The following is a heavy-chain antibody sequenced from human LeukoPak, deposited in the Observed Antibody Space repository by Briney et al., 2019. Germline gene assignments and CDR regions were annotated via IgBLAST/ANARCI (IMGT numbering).Heavy chain of an antibody. CDR1: GGSVKSSSYY. Sequence: SETLSLTCTVSGGSVKSSSYYWAWIRQPPGKGLEWIATTYYNEATQFNPSLKSRLTISIDTSKNQFSLKLGSVTAADTAIYYCAREDLTTTSSGGHWGQGTLVTVSS. J-gene: IGHJ4*02. V-gene: IGHV4-39*07. CDR3: AREDLTTTSSGGH. D-gene: IGHD3-22*01. CDR2: TYYNEAT.